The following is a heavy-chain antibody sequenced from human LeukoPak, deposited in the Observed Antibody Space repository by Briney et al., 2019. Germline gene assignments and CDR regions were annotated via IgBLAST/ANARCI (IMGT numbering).Heavy chain of an antibody. V-gene: IGHV1-46*01. CDR2: INPSGGST. CDR1: GYTFTSYY. D-gene: IGHD2-2*02. CDR3: ARDLTVPAAILAY. J-gene: IGHJ4*02. Sequence: ASVKVSCKASGYTFTSYYMRWVRQAPGQGLEWMGIINPSGGSTSYAQKFQGRVTMTRDMSTSTVYMELSSLRSEDTAVYYCARDLTVPAAILAYWGQGTLVTVSS.